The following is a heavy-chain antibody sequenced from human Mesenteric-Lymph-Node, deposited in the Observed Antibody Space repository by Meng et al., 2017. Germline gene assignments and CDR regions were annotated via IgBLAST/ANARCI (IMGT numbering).Heavy chain of an antibody. CDR1: GDSISSGNC. J-gene: IGHJ4*02. Sequence: HEPGPGLVKPSRPRSIICAVSGDSISSGNCSIWVRQPPGKGLEWIGQSHHSRSTYYNPSLKCRVTISVDKSKNQFSLRLSSVTAADTAVYYCTTLSGDSISWGQGTLVTVSS. V-gene: IGHV4-55*02. D-gene: IGHD4-17*01. CDR3: TTLSGDSIS. CDR2: SHHSRST.